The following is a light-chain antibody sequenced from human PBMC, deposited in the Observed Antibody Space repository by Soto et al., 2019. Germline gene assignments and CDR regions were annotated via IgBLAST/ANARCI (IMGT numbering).Light chain of an antibody. Sequence: EIVLAQPPGTLSLSPGERATLSCRASQSVTSTYLAWYQQRPGQTPRLLSYATSTRAIGVPDRFTGSGSGTNFTLTISRLEPEDFAVYYCQHYGRSPMFGQGTKVDIK. CDR1: QSVTSTY. CDR3: QHYGRSPM. J-gene: IGKJ1*01. V-gene: IGKV3-20*01. CDR2: ATS.